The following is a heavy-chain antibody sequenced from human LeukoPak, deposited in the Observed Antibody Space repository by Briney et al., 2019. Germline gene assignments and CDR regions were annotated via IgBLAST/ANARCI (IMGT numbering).Heavy chain of an antibody. CDR2: ISGSGGTT. CDR3: AKGSFEFGPVPYYFYY. Sequence: GGSLRLSCAAPGFTFSSYAMSWVRQAPGKGLEWVSAISGSGGTTYYADSVKGRFTISRDSSKNTLYLQMNSLRAEDTAVYYCAKGSFEFGPVPYYFYYWGQGTLVTVSS. V-gene: IGHV3-23*01. CDR1: GFTFSSYA. D-gene: IGHD3-10*01. J-gene: IGHJ4*02.